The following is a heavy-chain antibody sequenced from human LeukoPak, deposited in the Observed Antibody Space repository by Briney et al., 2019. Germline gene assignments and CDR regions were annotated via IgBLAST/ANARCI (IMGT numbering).Heavy chain of an antibody. CDR1: GGSISSSSYY. Sequence: SETLSLTCTVSGGSISSSSYYWGWIRQPPGKELEWIGSIYYSGSTYYNPSLKSRVTISVDTSKNQFSLKLSSVTAADTAVYYCAREASSSWSVSPRDPYYFDYWGQGTLVTVSS. V-gene: IGHV4-39*02. J-gene: IGHJ4*02. D-gene: IGHD6-13*01. CDR3: AREASSSWSVSPRDPYYFDY. CDR2: IYYSGST.